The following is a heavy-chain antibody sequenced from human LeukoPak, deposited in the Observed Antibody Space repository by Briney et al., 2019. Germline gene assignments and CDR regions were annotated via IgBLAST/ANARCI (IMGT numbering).Heavy chain of an antibody. V-gene: IGHV3-23*01. CDR1: GFTFSSYA. CDR2: ISGSGGAT. J-gene: IGHJ3*02. Sequence: GSLRLSCAASGFTFSSYAMGWVRQAPGKGLEWVSGISGSGGATYYADSVKGRFTISRDNSRNTLHHQMNSLRAEDTAVYYCAKAAFYSSPKGAFNIWGQGTLVTVSS. CDR3: AKAAFYSSPKGAFNI. D-gene: IGHD3-22*01.